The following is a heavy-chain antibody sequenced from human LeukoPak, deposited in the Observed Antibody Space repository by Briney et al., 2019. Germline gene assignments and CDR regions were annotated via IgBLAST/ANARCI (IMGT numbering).Heavy chain of an antibody. CDR2: ISWNSGSI. Sequence: PGRSLRLSCAASGFTFDDYAMHWVRQAPGKGLEWVSGISWNSGSIGYADSVKGRFTISRDNAKNSLYLQMNSLRAEDTALYYCAKDTYYDILTGYYGYWGQGTLVTVSS. V-gene: IGHV3-9*01. CDR3: AKDTYYDILTGYYGY. D-gene: IGHD3-9*01. J-gene: IGHJ4*02. CDR1: GFTFDDYA.